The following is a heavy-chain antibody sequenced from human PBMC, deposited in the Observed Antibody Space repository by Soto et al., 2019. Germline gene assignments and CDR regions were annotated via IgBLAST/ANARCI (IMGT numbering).Heavy chain of an antibody. J-gene: IGHJ4*02. Sequence: SETLSLTCTVSGGSISSGGYYWSWIRQHPGKGLEWIGYIYYSGSTYYNPSLKSRVTISVDTSKNQFSLKLSSVTAADTAVYYCARAPIPYTVTTRYAYFDYWGQGTLVTVS. V-gene: IGHV4-31*03. CDR1: GGSISSGGYY. CDR2: IYYSGST. CDR3: ARAPIPYTVTTRYAYFDY. D-gene: IGHD4-17*01.